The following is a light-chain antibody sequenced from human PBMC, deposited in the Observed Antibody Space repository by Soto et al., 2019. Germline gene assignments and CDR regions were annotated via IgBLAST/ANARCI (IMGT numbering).Light chain of an antibody. Sequence: EIVMTQSPATLSVSPGERATLSCRASQSVSSNLAWHQQKPGQAPRLLIYSASTRATGTPARFSGSGSGTEFTLTISSLLSEDIAVYYCQQYDIWPITFGQGTRLAIK. V-gene: IGKV3-15*01. CDR2: SAS. J-gene: IGKJ5*01. CDR1: QSVSSN. CDR3: QQYDIWPIT.